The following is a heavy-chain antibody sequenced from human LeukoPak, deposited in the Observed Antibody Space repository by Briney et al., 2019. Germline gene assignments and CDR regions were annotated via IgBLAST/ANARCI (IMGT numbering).Heavy chain of an antibody. CDR3: VLNYGSGSYSDY. V-gene: IGHV3-48*04. D-gene: IGHD3-10*01. Sequence: GGSLRLSCAASGFTFSSYSMNWVRQAPGKGLEWVSFISSSPSTIYYADSVKGRFTISRDNAKNSLYLQMNSLRAEDTAVYYCVLNYGSGSYSDYWGQGTLVTVSS. CDR2: ISSSPSTI. CDR1: GFTFSSYS. J-gene: IGHJ4*02.